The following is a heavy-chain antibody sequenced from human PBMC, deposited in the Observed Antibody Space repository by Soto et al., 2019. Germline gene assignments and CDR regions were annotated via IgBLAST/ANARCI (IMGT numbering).Heavy chain of an antibody. J-gene: IGHJ4*02. D-gene: IGHD3-22*01. CDR2: VSDSGNT. Sequence: PSETLSLTCTVSHGVLRTDHWNWSRRPAGEAMKWIGYVSDSGNTNNNHALTSRAIISVDTSKTQFSLNLRTVTAADTAVYYCARQGYHDRSGYSVTLDYWGRGTLVTVSS. CDR1: HGVLRTDH. CDR3: ARQGYHDRSGYSVTLDY. V-gene: IGHV4-59*13.